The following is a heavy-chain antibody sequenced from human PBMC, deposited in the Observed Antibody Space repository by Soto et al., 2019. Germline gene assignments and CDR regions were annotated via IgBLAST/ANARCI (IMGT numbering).Heavy chain of an antibody. J-gene: IGHJ4*02. V-gene: IGHV4-30-2*01. CDR2: IYHSGST. CDR1: GGSISSGGYS. Sequence: QLQLQESGSGLVKPSQTLSLTCAVSGGSISSGGYSWSWIRQPPGKGLEWIGYIYHSGSTYYNPSLTSRVILPVERSKNQFSLKLRSVTAADTAVYYCAMAGWEMASFVYWGQGTLVTVSS. CDR3: AMAGWEMASFVY. D-gene: IGHD1-26*01.